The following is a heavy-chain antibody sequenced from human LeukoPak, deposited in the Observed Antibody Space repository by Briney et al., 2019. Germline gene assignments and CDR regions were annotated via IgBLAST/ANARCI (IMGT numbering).Heavy chain of an antibody. J-gene: IGHJ4*02. CDR1: GGTFSSYA. CDR2: IIPIFGTA. CDR3: ARDPDYGSGTFDY. V-gene: IGHV1-69*13. Sequence: ASVKVSCKASGGTFSSYAISWVRQAPEQGLEWMGGIIPIFGTANYAQKFQGRVTITADESTSTAYMELSSLRSEDTAVYYCARDPDYGSGTFDYWGQGTLVTVSS. D-gene: IGHD3-10*01.